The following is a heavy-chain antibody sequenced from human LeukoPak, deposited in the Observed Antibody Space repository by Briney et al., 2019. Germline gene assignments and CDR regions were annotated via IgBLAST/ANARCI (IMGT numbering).Heavy chain of an antibody. J-gene: IGHJ4*02. V-gene: IGHV3-48*01. CDR1: GFTFSSHS. Sequence: GGSLRLSCAASGFTFSSHSMNWVRQAPGKGLEWVSYISSGSNTIYYADSVKGRFTISRDNSKNTLYLQMNSLRVEDTAVYYCARDSSGPGYWGQGTLVTVSS. D-gene: IGHD6-19*01. CDR2: ISSGSNTI. CDR3: ARDSSGPGY.